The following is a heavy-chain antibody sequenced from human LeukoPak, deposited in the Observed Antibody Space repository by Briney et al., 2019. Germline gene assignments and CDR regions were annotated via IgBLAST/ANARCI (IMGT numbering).Heavy chain of an antibody. D-gene: IGHD2-2*01. J-gene: IGHJ6*03. CDR1: GGSISSGSYY. Sequence: SETLSLTCIVSGGSISSGSYYWSWIRQPAGKGLEWIGRIYSSGSTSYNPSLKSRVTMSVDTSKNQFSLKVISVTAADTAVYYCARTTEGYCSSASCFGFSYSYYMDVWGKGTTVTISS. CDR2: IYSSGST. CDR3: ARTTEGYCSSASCFGFSYSYYMDV. V-gene: IGHV4-61*02.